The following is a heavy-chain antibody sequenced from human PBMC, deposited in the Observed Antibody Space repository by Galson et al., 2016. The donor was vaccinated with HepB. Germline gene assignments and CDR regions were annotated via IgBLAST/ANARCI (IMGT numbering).Heavy chain of an antibody. Sequence: SLRLSCAVSGFTFSTSAMSWVRPAPGKGLEWVSGISGSGGSTFYADSVKGRFTISRDNSKNTLYLHMNSLRVEDTAVYYCATLYGGYFDDWGQGTLVTVSS. J-gene: IGHJ4*02. D-gene: IGHD4-23*01. CDR3: ATLYGGYFDD. CDR1: GFTFSTSA. V-gene: IGHV3-23*01. CDR2: ISGSGGST.